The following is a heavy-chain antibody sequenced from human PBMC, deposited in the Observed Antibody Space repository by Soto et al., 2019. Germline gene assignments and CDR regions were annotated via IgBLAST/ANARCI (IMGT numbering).Heavy chain of an antibody. Sequence: GGSLRLSCAASGFTFSSYAMSWVRQAPGKGLEWVSGISTSGGSTYYADSVKGRFTISRDNSKNTLYLQMNSLRVEDTAVYYCAKGLSSNRGFWGQGTLVTVSS. J-gene: IGHJ4*02. V-gene: IGHV3-23*01. CDR2: ISTSGGST. CDR3: AKGLSSNRGF. D-gene: IGHD6-13*01. CDR1: GFTFSSYA.